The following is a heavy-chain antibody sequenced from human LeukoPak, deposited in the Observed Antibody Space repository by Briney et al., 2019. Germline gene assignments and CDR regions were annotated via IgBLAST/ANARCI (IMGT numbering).Heavy chain of an antibody. CDR3: ATTVETGDAFDI. CDR1: GDSVSSNSAA. CDR2: TYYRSKWYN. J-gene: IGHJ3*02. V-gene: IGHV6-1*01. D-gene: IGHD1-1*01. Sequence: SQTLSLTCAISGDSVSSNSAAWSWIRLSPSRGLEWLGRTYYRSKWYNDYAVSVRSRITIKPDTSKTLFSLQLNSVTPEDTAEYYCATTVETGDAFDIWGPGTMVTVSS.